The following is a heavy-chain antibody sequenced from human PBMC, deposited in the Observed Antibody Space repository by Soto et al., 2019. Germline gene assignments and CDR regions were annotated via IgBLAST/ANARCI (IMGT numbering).Heavy chain of an antibody. CDR1: GFSLTTSGVG. J-gene: IGHJ4*02. CDR2: IYWDDDK. D-gene: IGHD3-3*01. V-gene: IGHV2-5*02. CDR3: AHRVLRTVFGLVTTTAISFGF. Sequence: QITLNESGPTVVRPTETLTLTCRFPGFSLTTSGVGVGWIRQSPGKAPEWLALIYWDDDKRYSASLKSRLTMTKDTSKRQVVLTVSDLDPTDTATYYCAHRVLRTVFGLVTTTAISFGFWGQGAPVAVSS.